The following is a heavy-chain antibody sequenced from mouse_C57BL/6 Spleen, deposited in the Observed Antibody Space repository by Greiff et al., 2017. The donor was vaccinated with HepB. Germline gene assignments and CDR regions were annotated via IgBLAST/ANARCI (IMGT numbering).Heavy chain of an antibody. V-gene: IGHV1-53*01. Sequence: QVQLQQPGTELVKPGASVKLSCKASGYTFTSYWMHWVKQRPGQGLEWIGNINPSNGGTNYNEKFKSKATLTVDKSSSTAYMQLSSLTSEDSAVYYYARSKAGYYAMDYWGQGTSVTVSS. CDR3: ARSKAGYYAMDY. J-gene: IGHJ4*01. CDR2: INPSNGGT. CDR1: GYTFTSYW.